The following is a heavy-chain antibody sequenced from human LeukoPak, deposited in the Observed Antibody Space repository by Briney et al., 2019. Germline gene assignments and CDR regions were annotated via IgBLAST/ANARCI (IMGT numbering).Heavy chain of an antibody. Sequence: GGSLRLSCAASGFTFSSYAMSWVRQAPGKGLEWVSAISGSGGSTYYADSVKGRFTISRDNSKNTLYLQMNSLRAEDTAVYYCAKSAAGPYYYYYYMDVWGKGTTVTISS. CDR3: AKSAAGPYYYYYYMDV. J-gene: IGHJ6*03. CDR2: ISGSGGST. V-gene: IGHV3-23*01. CDR1: GFTFSSYA. D-gene: IGHD6-19*01.